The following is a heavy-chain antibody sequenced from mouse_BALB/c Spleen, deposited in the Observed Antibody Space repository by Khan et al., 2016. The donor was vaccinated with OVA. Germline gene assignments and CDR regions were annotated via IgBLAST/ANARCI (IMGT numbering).Heavy chain of an antibody. CDR2: IDPANGNT. Sequence: EVQLQESGAELVKPGASVKLSCTASGFNIKDTYMHWVKQRPEQGLEWIGRIDPANGNTKYDPKFQGKATITADTSSNTAYLHLSSLTSEDTAVYYWARDYWDVVAYWGQGTLVTVSA. D-gene: IGHD4-1*01. V-gene: IGHV14-3*02. CDR3: ARDYWDVVAY. CDR1: GFNIKDTY. J-gene: IGHJ3*01.